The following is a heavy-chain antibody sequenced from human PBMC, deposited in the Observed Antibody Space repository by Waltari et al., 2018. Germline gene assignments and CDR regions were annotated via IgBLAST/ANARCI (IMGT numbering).Heavy chain of an antibody. CDR2: ISGSGGST. CDR1: GFTFSSYA. CDR3: AKVAATLLRYFVPLPDY. J-gene: IGHJ4*02. V-gene: IGHV3-23*01. Sequence: EVQLLESGGGLVQPGGSMRLSCAASGFTFSSYAMRWVRQAPGRGLEWVSAISGSGGSTYYADSVKGRFTISRDNSKNTLYLQMNSLRAEDTAVYYWAKVAATLLRYFVPLPDYWGQGTLVTVSS. D-gene: IGHD3-9*01.